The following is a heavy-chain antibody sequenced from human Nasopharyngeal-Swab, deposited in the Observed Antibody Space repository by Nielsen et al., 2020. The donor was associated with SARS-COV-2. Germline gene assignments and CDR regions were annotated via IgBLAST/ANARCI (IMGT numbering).Heavy chain of an antibody. J-gene: IGHJ6*02. CDR1: GGSFSGYY. CDR3: ARNPPGYYDFIHYGMDV. D-gene: IGHD3-3*01. V-gene: IGHV4-34*01. Sequence: GSLRLSCAVYGGSFSGYYWSWIRQPPGKGLKWIGEINHSGSTNYNPSLKSRVTISVDTSKNQFSLKLSSVTAADTAVYYCARNPPGYYDFIHYGMDVWGQGTTVTVSS. CDR2: INHSGST.